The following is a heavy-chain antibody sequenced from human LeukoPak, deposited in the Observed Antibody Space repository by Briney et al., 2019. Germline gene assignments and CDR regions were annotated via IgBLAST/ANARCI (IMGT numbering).Heavy chain of an antibody. CDR3: ARAGHIVVGPDY. V-gene: IGHV3-21*01. D-gene: IGHD2-21*01. Sequence: GGSPRLSCAASGFTFSTYSMNWVRQAPGKRLELVSSISSSSSYINYADSVEGRFTISRDNAKNSVYLQMNSLRAEDTAVYYCARAGHIVVGPDYWGQGTLVTVSS. J-gene: IGHJ4*02. CDR1: GFTFSTYS. CDR2: ISSSSSYI.